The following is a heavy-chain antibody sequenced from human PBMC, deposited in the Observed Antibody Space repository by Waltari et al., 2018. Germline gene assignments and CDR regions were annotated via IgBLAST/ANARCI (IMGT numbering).Heavy chain of an antibody. Sequence: QVQLQESGPGLVKPSQTLSLTCTVSGGSISSGGYYWSWIRQHPGKGLEWIGYIYYSGSTYDNPSLKSRVTISVDTSKNQFSLKLSSVTAADTAVYYCARSYSSSSLLDYWGQGTLVTVSS. CDR2: IYYSGST. V-gene: IGHV4-31*03. D-gene: IGHD6-6*01. CDR1: GGSISSGGYY. J-gene: IGHJ4*02. CDR3: ARSYSSSSLLDY.